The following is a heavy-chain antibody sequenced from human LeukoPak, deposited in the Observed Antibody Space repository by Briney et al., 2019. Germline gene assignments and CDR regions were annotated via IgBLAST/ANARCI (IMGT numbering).Heavy chain of an antibody. Sequence: KPSETLSLTCAVYGVSFSGYYWSWIRQPPGKGLEWIGEINHSGSTNYNPSLKSRVTISVDTSKNQFSLKLSSVTAADTAVYYCARPNSSGWYQQGMDVWGQGTTVTVSS. D-gene: IGHD6-19*01. J-gene: IGHJ6*02. CDR3: ARPNSSGWYQQGMDV. V-gene: IGHV4-34*01. CDR2: INHSGST. CDR1: GVSFSGYY.